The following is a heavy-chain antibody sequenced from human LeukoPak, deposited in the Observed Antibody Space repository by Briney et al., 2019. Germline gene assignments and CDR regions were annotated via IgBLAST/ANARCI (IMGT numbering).Heavy chain of an antibody. D-gene: IGHD6-19*01. CDR1: GFTFSSYW. CDR3: ARGGVAGNDY. Sequence: PGGSLRLSCAASGFTFSSYWMHWVRQAPGRGLVWVSRINNDGSDTTYADSVKGRFTVSRDNAKNTLYLQMTRLRAEDTAVYYCARGGVAGNDYWGQGALVTVSS. CDR2: INNDGSDT. J-gene: IGHJ4*02. V-gene: IGHV3-74*01.